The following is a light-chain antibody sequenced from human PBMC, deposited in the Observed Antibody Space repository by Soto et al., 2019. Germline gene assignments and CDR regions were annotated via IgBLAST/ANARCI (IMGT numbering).Light chain of an antibody. CDR3: QQYNTWPFT. V-gene: IGKV3D-15*01. J-gene: IGKJ3*01. CDR2: SAS. Sequence: EIVLTQSPATLSVSPGESATLSCRASQNVNIDLVWYQQKPGQAPKVLMFSASARETGIPARFSGGGSETEVTLTISSLQPEDSAVYYCQQYNTWPFTFGPGTKVAIK. CDR1: QNVNID.